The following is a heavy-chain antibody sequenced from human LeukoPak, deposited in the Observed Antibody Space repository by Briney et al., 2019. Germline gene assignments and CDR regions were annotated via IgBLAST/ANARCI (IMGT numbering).Heavy chain of an antibody. CDR3: ARGKIGNDAYYYYMDV. D-gene: IGHD1-1*01. CDR1: GFTFSSYS. CDR2: ISSSSYI. J-gene: IGHJ6*03. Sequence: GGSLRLSCAASGFTFSSYSMNWVRQAPGKGLEWVSSISSSSYIYYADSVKGRFTISRDNAKNSLYLQMNSLRAEDTAVYYCARGKIGNDAYYYYMDVWGKGTTVTVSS. V-gene: IGHV3-21*01.